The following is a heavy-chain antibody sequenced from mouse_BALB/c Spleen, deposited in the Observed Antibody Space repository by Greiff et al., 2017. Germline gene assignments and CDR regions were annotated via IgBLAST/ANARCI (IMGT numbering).Heavy chain of an antibody. D-gene: IGHD2-4*01. CDR1: GYSITSGYY. J-gene: IGHJ4*01. CDR3: ARGDYDDYAMDY. CDR2: ISYDGSN. Sequence: DVKLQESGPGLVKPSQSLSLTCSVTGYSITSGYYWNWIRQFPGNKLEWMGYISYDGSNNYNPSLKNRISITRDTSKNQFFLKLNSVTTEDTATYYCARGDYDDYAMDYWGQGTSVTVSS. V-gene: IGHV3-6*02.